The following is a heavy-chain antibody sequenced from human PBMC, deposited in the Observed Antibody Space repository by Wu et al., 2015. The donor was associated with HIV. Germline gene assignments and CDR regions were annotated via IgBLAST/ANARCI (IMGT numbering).Heavy chain of an antibody. V-gene: IGHV1-46*03. D-gene: IGHD1/OR15-1a*01. CDR3: NRGMQQWVNDAFDT. Sequence: QVQLVQSGAEMKKPGASVNISCQASGYAFSTYYIHWVRQAPGQGLEWLGLINPGIGSTYYAERFKGRVTMTRDTSTNTVNMQLGTLTSEDTAVYYCNRGMQQWVNDAFDTWGQGQMVTISS. J-gene: IGHJ3*02. CDR1: GYAFSTYY. CDR2: INPGIGST.